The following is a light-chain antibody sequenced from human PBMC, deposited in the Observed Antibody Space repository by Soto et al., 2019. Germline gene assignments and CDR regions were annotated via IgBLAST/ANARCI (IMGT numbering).Light chain of an antibody. CDR3: QQYSDWPLT. V-gene: IGKV3-15*01. J-gene: IGKJ3*01. CDR1: QSVRSN. Sequence: IVRTQSPATLSVSPGERATLSCRASQSVRSNYLAWYQQKPGQAPRLLIYDASTRATGIPTRFSGSGSGTEFTLTISSLQSEDLAVYFCQQYSDWPLTFGPGTKVDI. CDR2: DAS.